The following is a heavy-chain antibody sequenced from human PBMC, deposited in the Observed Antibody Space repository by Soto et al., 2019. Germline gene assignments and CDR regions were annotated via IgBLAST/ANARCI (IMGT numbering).Heavy chain of an antibody. V-gene: IGHV4-59*01. Sequence: QVQLQESGPGLVKPSETLSLTCTVSGGSISSYYWSWIRQPPGQGLEWIADIYYSASTNYNPSLQSRVTISVDTSKNQFSLKLSSVTAADTAVYYCAREQEEGWFDPWGQGTLVTVSS. CDR2: IYYSAST. CDR1: GGSISSYY. J-gene: IGHJ5*02. CDR3: AREQEEGWFDP.